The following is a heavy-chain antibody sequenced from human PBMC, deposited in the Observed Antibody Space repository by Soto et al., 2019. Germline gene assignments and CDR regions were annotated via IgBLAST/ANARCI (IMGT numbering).Heavy chain of an antibody. J-gene: IGHJ4*02. D-gene: IGHD1-20*01. V-gene: IGHV3-30*18. CDR1: GFSFSSYG. CDR3: KKKEYDWNDHLDY. Sequence: QVQLVESGGGVVQPGRSLRLSCAASGFSFSSYGMHWVRQAPGKGLEWVAMISYDGTDEYYADSVKGRFTISRDNSKKAVDLQKNSIKAEDMDVYYCKKKEYDWNDHLDYWGQRNLATVSS. CDR2: ISYDGTDE.